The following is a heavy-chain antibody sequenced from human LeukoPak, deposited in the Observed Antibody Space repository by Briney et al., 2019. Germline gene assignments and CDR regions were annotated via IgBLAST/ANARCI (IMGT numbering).Heavy chain of an antibody. D-gene: IGHD2-15*01. CDR1: GFTFSSYA. J-gene: IGHJ3*01. CDR2: ISFDGNDQ. CDR3: ARVVLEPGTPENAFDV. V-gene: IGHV3-30-3*01. Sequence: LPGGSLRLSCAASGFTFSSYAVHWVRQAPDKGLEWVAVISFDGNDQYYADSVRGRFTMTRDNSKDTLYLQMNSLRTEDTAVYYCARVVLEPGTPENAFDVWGQGTMVTVSS.